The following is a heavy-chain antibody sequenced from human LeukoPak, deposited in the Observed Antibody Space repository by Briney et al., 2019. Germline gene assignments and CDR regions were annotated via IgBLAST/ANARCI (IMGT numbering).Heavy chain of an antibody. CDR1: GGSISSYY. J-gene: IGHJ5*02. CDR3: ARGGIAARMNWFDP. D-gene: IGHD6-6*01. Sequence: SETLSLTCTVSGGSISSYYWSWIRQPSGKGLEWIGYIYTSGSTNYNPSLKSRVTISVDTSKNQFSLKLSSVTAADTAVYYCARGGIAARMNWFDPWGQGTLVTVSS. V-gene: IGHV4-4*09. CDR2: IYTSGST.